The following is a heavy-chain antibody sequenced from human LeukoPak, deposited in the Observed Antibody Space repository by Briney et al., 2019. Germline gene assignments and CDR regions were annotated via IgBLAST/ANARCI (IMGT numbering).Heavy chain of an antibody. CDR3: ARSATSINSSSSYWFDP. CDR2: IYYSGST. CDR1: GGSISSYY. V-gene: IGHV4-59*01. J-gene: IGHJ5*02. D-gene: IGHD6-13*01. Sequence: SETLSLTCTVSGGSISSYYWSWIRQPPGKGLEWIGYIYYSGSTNYNPSLKSRVTISVDTSRNQFSLKLSSVTAADTAVYYCARSATSINSSSSYWFDPWGQGTLVTVSS.